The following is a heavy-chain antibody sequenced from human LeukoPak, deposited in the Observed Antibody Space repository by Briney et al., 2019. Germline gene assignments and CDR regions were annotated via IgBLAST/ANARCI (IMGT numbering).Heavy chain of an antibody. D-gene: IGHD6-13*01. V-gene: IGHV4-59*06. CDR2: IYYSGST. CDR1: GGSISSYY. Sequence: SETLSLTCTVSGGSISSYYWSWIRQSPGKGLEWIGNIYYSGSTYNNPSLESRLTISVDTSKNQFSLNLRSVTAADTAVYYCARSHSSSWYGGFDYWGQGILVTVSS. CDR3: ARSHSSSWYGGFDY. J-gene: IGHJ4*02.